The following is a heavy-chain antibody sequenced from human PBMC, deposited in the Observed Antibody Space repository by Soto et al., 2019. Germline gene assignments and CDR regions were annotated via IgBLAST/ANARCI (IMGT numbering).Heavy chain of an antibody. V-gene: IGHV1-69*13. CDR3: ARADPRVGGMDV. D-gene: IGHD1-26*01. Sequence: GASVKVSCKASGGSFSSYAISWVRQAPGQGLEWMGGIIPIFGTANYAQKFQGRVTITADESTSTAYMELSSLRSEDTAVYYCARADPRVGGMDVWGQGTTVTVSS. CDR2: IIPIFGTA. J-gene: IGHJ6*02. CDR1: GGSFSSYA.